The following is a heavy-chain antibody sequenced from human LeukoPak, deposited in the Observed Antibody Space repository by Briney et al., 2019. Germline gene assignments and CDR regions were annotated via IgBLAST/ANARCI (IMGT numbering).Heavy chain of an antibody. CDR1: GGSFSGYY. V-gene: IGHV4-34*01. CDR3: ANRAARPRGWFGFDP. Sequence: PSETLSLTCAVYGGSFSGYYWSWIRQPPGKGLEWIGEINHSGSTNYNPSLKSRVTISVDTSKNQFSLKLSSVTAADTAVYYCANRAARPRGWFGFDPWGQGTLVTVSS. CDR2: INHSGST. J-gene: IGHJ5*02. D-gene: IGHD6-6*01.